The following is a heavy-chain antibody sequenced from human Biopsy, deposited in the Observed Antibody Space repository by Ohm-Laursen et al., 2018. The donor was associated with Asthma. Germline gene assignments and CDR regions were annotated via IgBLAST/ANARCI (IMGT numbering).Heavy chain of an antibody. Sequence: SLRLSCAASGFAVSRDHMFWVRQAPGEGLGWVSVIYSGGTSHTADSVRGRFTISRDYSKNTLYLQMHSLRAEDTAVYYCARGDSSNWSHYYFDYWGQGTLVTVSS. CDR2: IYSGGTS. V-gene: IGHV3-53*01. CDR3: ARGDSSNWSHYYFDY. D-gene: IGHD6-13*01. J-gene: IGHJ4*02. CDR1: GFAVSRDH.